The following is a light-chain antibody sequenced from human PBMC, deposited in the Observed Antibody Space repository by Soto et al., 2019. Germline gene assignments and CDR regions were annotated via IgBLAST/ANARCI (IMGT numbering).Light chain of an antibody. CDR1: QSVNIN. V-gene: IGKV3-15*01. CDR2: DAS. Sequence: EIVMTQSPATLSVSPGERATLSCRASQSVNINLSWYRQKPGQAPRLLISDASTRATGVPARFSGSGSGTEFTLTISSLQSEDSGIYYCQQYKFWPPLTFGGGTKVEIK. CDR3: QQYKFWPPLT. J-gene: IGKJ4*01.